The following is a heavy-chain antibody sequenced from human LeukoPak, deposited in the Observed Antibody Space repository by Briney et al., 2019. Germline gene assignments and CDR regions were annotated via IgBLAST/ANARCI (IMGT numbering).Heavy chain of an antibody. CDR3: ASNSVAGKVLVFDY. Sequence: SETLSLTCTVSCGSISSGGYYWSWIRQHPGKGLEWIGYIYYSGSTYYNPSLKSRVTISVDTSKNQFSLKLSSVTAADTAVYHCASNSVAGKVLVFDYWGQGTLVTVSS. J-gene: IGHJ4*02. CDR2: IYYSGST. CDR1: CGSISSGGYY. D-gene: IGHD6-19*01. V-gene: IGHV4-31*03.